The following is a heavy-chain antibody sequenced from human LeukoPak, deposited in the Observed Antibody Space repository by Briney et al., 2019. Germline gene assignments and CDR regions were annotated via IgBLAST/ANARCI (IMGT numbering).Heavy chain of an antibody. Sequence: GGSLRLSCVGSGLSLGNYWMDWVRQAPGKGLEWVANIRKDGGDIHYVDSVKGRFTISRDNAKNSVYLQMYRLRAEDTAVYYCARDAFGDFSYWGQGILVTVSS. CDR2: IRKDGGDI. D-gene: IGHD3-10*01. J-gene: IGHJ4*02. V-gene: IGHV3-7*01. CDR3: ARDAFGDFSY. CDR1: GLSLGNYW.